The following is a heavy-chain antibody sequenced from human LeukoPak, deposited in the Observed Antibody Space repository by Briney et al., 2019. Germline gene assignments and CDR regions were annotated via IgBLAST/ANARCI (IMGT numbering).Heavy chain of an antibody. CDR3: ARRAGAYSHPYDY. CDR1: GFLFNSNS. CDR2: IYSDNT. V-gene: IGHV3-53*01. J-gene: IGHJ4*02. Sequence: PGGSLVLSCTGSGFLFNSNSMSWVRQAPGKGLEWVSFIYSDNTHYSDSVKGRFTISRDNSKNTLYLQMNSLRAEDTAVYYCARRAGAYSHPYDYWGQGTLVTVSS. D-gene: IGHD4/OR15-4a*01.